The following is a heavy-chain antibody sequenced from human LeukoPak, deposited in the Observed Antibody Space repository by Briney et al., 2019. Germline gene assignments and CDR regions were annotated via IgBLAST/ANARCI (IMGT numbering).Heavy chain of an antibody. CDR3: ARGQTWIQLWP. CDR2: IKQDGSEE. J-gene: IGHJ5*02. V-gene: IGHV3-7*04. CDR1: GFTFSNYW. Sequence: GGSLRLSCAASGFTFSNYWMTWVRQAPGKGLEWVANIKQDGSEEYYVDSVKGRFNISRDNAKNSLYLQMNSLRDEGTAVYYCARGQTWIQLWPRGQGTLVTVSS. D-gene: IGHD5-18*01.